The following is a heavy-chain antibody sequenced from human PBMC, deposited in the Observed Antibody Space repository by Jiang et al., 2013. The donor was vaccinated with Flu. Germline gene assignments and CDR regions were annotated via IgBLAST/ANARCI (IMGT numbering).Heavy chain of an antibody. CDR2: VYTSGIT. V-gene: IGHV4-61*02. CDR1: GGSISSGSYF. J-gene: IGHJ6*02. CDR3: ARLVSYSDSSGYYRFGMDV. D-gene: IGHD3-22*01. Sequence: TVSGGSISSGSYFWTWIRQPAGKGLEWIGRVYTSGITDYSPSLKSRVTVSADTSKNQFSLKLSSVTAADTAVYYCARLVSYSDSSGYYRFGMDVWGQGTTVTVSS.